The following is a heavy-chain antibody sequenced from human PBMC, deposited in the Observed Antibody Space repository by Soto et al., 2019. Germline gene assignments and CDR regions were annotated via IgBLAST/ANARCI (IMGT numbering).Heavy chain of an antibody. CDR1: GFTFSSYG. CDR3: ASQYSSSRPGPYSYYYYRRDV. D-gene: IGHD6-6*01. J-gene: IGHJ6*02. V-gene: IGHV3-33*01. Sequence: QVQLVESGGGVVQPGRSLRLSCAASGFTFSSYGMHWVRQAPGKGLEWVAVISYDGSNKYYADSVKGRFTISRDNSKNSLYLQMNSLRAEDTAVYYCASQYSSSRPGPYSYYYYRRDVWGQGTTVTVSS. CDR2: ISYDGSNK.